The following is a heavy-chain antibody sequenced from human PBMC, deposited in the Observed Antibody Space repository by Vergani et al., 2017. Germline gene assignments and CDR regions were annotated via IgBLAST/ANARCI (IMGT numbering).Heavy chain of an antibody. D-gene: IGHD2-2*01. J-gene: IGHJ6*03. CDR2: ISSSSSYI. Sequence: EVQLVESGGGLVKPGGSLRLSCAASGFTFSSYAMSWVRQAPGKGLEWVSSISSSSSYIYYADSVKGRFTISRDNAKNSLYLQMNSLRAEDTAVYYCARDQCSSTSCPYYYYYMDVWGKGTTVTVSS. V-gene: IGHV3-21*01. CDR3: ARDQCSSTSCPYYYYYMDV. CDR1: GFTFSSYA.